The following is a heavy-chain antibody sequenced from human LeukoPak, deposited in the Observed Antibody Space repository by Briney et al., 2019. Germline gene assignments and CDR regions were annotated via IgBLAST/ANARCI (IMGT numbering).Heavy chain of an antibody. D-gene: IGHD5-18*01. CDR1: GFTFSSYW. Sequence: RPGGSLRLSCAASGFTFSSYWMSWVRQAPGKGLEWVANIKQDGSEKYYVDSVKGRFTISRDNAKNSLYLQMNSLRAEDTAVYYCARALRQLWGGRHAFDIWGQGTMVTVSS. CDR3: ARALRQLWGGRHAFDI. CDR2: IKQDGSEK. V-gene: IGHV3-7*03. J-gene: IGHJ3*02.